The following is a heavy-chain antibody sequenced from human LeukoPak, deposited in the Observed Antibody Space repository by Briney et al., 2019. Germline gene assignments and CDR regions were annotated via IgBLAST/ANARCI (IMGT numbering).Heavy chain of an antibody. J-gene: IGHJ3*01. V-gene: IGHV4-38-2*02. CDR2: IYHSGRT. CDR3: ARAYCDGDCYLDPHDAFDF. Sequence: SETLSLTCTVSGYSINSGHYWGWIRQPPGKGLEWIGSIYHSGRTHFKSSLKSRVTISVDTSKNQLSLKVYSVTAADTAVYYCARAYCDGDCYLDPHDAFDFWGHGTMVTVSS. D-gene: IGHD2-21*02. CDR1: GYSINSGHY.